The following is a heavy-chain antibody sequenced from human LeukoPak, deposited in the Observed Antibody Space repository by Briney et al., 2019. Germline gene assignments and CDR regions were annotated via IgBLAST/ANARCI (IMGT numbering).Heavy chain of an antibody. J-gene: IGHJ4*02. D-gene: IGHD1-26*01. Sequence: SETLSLTCTVSGYSISSGYYWGWIRQPPGKGLEWIGSIYHSGSTYYNPSLKRRVTISVDTSKNQFSLKLSSVTAADTAVYYCARDPSGTFDYWGQGTLVTVSS. V-gene: IGHV4-38-2*02. CDR1: GYSISSGYY. CDR2: IYHSGST. CDR3: ARDPSGTFDY.